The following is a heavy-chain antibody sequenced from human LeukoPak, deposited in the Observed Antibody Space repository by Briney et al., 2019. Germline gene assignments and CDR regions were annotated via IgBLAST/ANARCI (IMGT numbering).Heavy chain of an antibody. V-gene: IGHV1-2*06. J-gene: IGHJ4*02. CDR1: GSTFTGTY. Sequence: ASVKVSCKASGSTFTGTYLHWGRRPLGQGLEWMGRINTNSGGTNYAQKFQGRVTMTRDTSISTAYMELSRLRSDDTAVYYCARDRGYSSSWYHIDYWGQGTLVTVSS. D-gene: IGHD6-13*01. CDR2: INTNSGGT. CDR3: ARDRGYSSSWYHIDY.